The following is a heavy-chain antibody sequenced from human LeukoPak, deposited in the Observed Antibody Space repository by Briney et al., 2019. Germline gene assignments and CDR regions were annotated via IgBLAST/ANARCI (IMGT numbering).Heavy chain of an antibody. CDR2: ISSSSSTI. Sequence: GRSLRLSCAASGFTFSSYSMNWVRQAPGKGLEWVSYISSSSSTIYYADSVKGRFTISRDNAKNLLYLQMNSLRAEDTAVYYCAREHYYDSSGYYPIPFDYWGQGTLVTVSS. D-gene: IGHD3-22*01. V-gene: IGHV3-48*04. CDR3: AREHYYDSSGYYPIPFDY. CDR1: GFTFSSYS. J-gene: IGHJ4*02.